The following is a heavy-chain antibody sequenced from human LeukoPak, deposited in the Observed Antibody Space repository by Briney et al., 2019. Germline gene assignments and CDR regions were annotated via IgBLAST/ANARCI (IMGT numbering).Heavy chain of an antibody. CDR3: ARLRVPFYFDY. CDR2: IYYSGST. Sequence: SETLSLTCTVSGGSISSYYWSWIRQPPGKGLEWIGYIYYSGSTNYNPSLKSRVTISVDTSKNQFSLKLSSVTAADTAVYYCARLRVPFYFDYWGQGTLSPSPQ. V-gene: IGHV4-59*01. CDR1: GGSISSYY. J-gene: IGHJ4*02.